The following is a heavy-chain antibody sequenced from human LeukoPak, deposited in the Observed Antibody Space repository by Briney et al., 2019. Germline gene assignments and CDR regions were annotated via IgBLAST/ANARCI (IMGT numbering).Heavy chain of an antibody. Sequence: GGSLRLSCAASGFTVSSNYMSWVRQAPGKGLEWVSAISGSGGSTYYADSVKGRFTISRDNSKSTLYLQMNSLRAEDTAVYYCAKQPLIAAAGNPCDYWGQGTLVTVSS. V-gene: IGHV3-23*01. CDR3: AKQPLIAAAGNPCDY. CDR2: ISGSGGST. D-gene: IGHD6-13*01. CDR1: GFTVSSNY. J-gene: IGHJ4*02.